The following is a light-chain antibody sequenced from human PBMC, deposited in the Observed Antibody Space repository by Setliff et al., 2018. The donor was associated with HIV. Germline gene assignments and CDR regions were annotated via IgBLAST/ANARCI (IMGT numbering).Light chain of an antibody. J-gene: IGLJ3*02. CDR2: GNN. CDR3: ATWDARLNAGV. Sequence: QSVLTQPPSVSAAPGQKVTISCSGSTSNIGNTDVSWYQQFPGTAPKFLLYGNNKRPSGIPDRFSGSKSGTSATLGITGLQTGDEADYYCATWDARLNAGVFGGGTNVTVL. CDR1: TSNIGNTD. V-gene: IGLV1-51*01.